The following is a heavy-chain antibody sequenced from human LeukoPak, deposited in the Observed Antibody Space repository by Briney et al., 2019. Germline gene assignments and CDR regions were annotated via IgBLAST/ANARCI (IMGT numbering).Heavy chain of an antibody. CDR2: IDPTSGGT. CDR1: GYTFTAYY. J-gene: IGHJ3*02. V-gene: IGHV1-2*02. D-gene: IGHD3-16*01. Sequence: ASVKVSCKASGYTFTAYYLHWVRQPPEQGLEWMGWIDPTSGGTKYAQNFQARVIMTRDTSIGTAYMELSRLTSDDTAVYYCARASGGDAFHMWGQGTMVTVSS. CDR3: ARASGGDAFHM.